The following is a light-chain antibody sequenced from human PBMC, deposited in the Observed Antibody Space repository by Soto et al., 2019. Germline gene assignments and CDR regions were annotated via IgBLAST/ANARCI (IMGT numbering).Light chain of an antibody. Sequence: AIHMTQSPSSLSTSVGDRVTISCRASQGIRNDLGWYQQKPGKAPKLLIYAASILQSGVPSRFSGSGSGTDFTLTISSLQPEDFATYYCLQDYDYPLNFGGGTKVQIK. CDR3: LQDYDYPLN. V-gene: IGKV1-6*01. CDR2: AAS. J-gene: IGKJ4*01. CDR1: QGIRND.